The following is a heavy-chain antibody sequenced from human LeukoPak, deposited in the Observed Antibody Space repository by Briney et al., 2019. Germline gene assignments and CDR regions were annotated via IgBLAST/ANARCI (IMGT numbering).Heavy chain of an antibody. CDR1: GFTVSSNY. Sequence: PGGSLRLSCAASGFTVSSNYMSWVRQAPGKGLEWVSVIYSGGSTYYADSVKGRFTISRDNSKNTLYLQMNSLRAEDTAVYYCARAGPEMEKLHFDYWGQGTLVTVSS. CDR2: IYSGGST. J-gene: IGHJ4*02. D-gene: IGHD5-24*01. V-gene: IGHV3-53*01. CDR3: ARAGPEMEKLHFDY.